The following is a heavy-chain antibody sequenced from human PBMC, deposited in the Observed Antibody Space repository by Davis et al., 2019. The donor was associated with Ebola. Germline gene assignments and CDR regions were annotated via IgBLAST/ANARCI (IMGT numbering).Heavy chain of an antibody. CDR1: Y. Sequence: YWSWIRQPPGKGLEWIGEINHSGSTNYNPSLKSRVTISVDTSKNQFSLKLSSVTAADTAVYYCTGTAGQFDYWGQGTLVTVSS. CDR3: TGTAGQFDY. D-gene: IGHD1-1*01. V-gene: IGHV4-34*03. J-gene: IGHJ4*02. CDR2: INHSGST.